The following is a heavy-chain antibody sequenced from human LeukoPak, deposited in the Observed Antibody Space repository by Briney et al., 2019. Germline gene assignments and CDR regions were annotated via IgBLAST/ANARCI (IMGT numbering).Heavy chain of an antibody. CDR3: AANTRGYGMDV. CDR1: GGSISSYY. J-gene: IGHJ6*02. D-gene: IGHD1-26*01. Sequence: PSETLSLTCTVSGGSISSYYWSWIRQPPGKGLEWIGYIYYSGSTNYNPSLKSRVTISVDTSKNQFSLKLSFVTAADTAVYYCAANTRGYGMDVWGQGTTVTVSS. CDR2: IYYSGST. V-gene: IGHV4-59*08.